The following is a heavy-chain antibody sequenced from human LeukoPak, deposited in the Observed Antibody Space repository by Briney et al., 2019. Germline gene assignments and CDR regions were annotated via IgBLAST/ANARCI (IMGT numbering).Heavy chain of an antibody. V-gene: IGHV3-7*01. CDR1: GFTFGDYA. CDR2: INQDGSQK. J-gene: IGHJ4*02. Sequence: GGSLRLSCTASGFTFGDYAMSWVRQAPGKGLEWVANINQDGSQKYYVDSVKGRFTISRDNAKNSLYLQMNSVRAEDTAVYYCTRDPRRLDYWGQGTLVTVSS. CDR3: TRDPRRLDY.